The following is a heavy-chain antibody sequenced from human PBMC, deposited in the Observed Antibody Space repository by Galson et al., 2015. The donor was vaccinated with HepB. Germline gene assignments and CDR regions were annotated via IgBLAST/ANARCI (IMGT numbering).Heavy chain of an antibody. CDR2: IRSKAYGGTT. CDR1: GGTFSSYA. D-gene: IGHD3-10*01. CDR3: TRDEGYGSGSSVGNFDY. J-gene: IGHJ4*02. V-gene: IGHV3-49*03. Sequence: SCKASGGTFSSYAMSWFRQAPGKGLEWVGFIRSKAYGGTTEYAASVKGRFTISRDDSKSIAYLQMNSLKTEDTAVYYCTRDEGYGSGSSVGNFDYWGQGTLVTVSS.